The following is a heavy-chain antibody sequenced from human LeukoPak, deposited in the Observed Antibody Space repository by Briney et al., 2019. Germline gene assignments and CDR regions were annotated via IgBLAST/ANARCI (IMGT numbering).Heavy chain of an antibody. CDR3: AKGVIAPYYFDY. D-gene: IGHD3-16*02. CDR1: GGSFSGYY. V-gene: IGHV4-34*01. J-gene: IGHJ4*02. Sequence: SETLSLTCAVYGGSFSGYYWSWIRQPPGKGLEWIGEINHSGSTNYNPSLKSRVTISVDTSKNQFSLKLSSVTAADTAVYYCAKGVIAPYYFDYWGQGTLVTVSS. CDR2: INHSGST.